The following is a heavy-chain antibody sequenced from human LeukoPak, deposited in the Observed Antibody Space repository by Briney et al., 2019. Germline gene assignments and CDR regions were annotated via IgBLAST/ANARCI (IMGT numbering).Heavy chain of an antibody. Sequence: PGGSLRLSCAASGFTVSSNYMSWVRRAPGKGLEWVSAISGSGDSTKYADSVKGRFTISRDNSKNTLYLQMNSLRAEDTAVYYCAKEPHDFWSGYEYYFHYWGQGTLVTVSS. J-gene: IGHJ4*02. D-gene: IGHD3-3*01. CDR1: GFTVSSNY. V-gene: IGHV3-23*01. CDR2: ISGSGDST. CDR3: AKEPHDFWSGYEYYFHY.